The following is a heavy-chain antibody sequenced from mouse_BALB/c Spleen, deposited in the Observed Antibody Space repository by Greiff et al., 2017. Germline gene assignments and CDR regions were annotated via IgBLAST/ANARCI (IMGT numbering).Heavy chain of an antibody. Sequence: EVKVVESGGDLVKPGGSLKLSCAASGFTFSSYGMSWVRQTPDKRLEWVATISSGSSTIYYADTVKGRFTISRDNPKNTLFLQMTSLRSEDTAMYYCARGYGAGNHFDYWGQGTTLTVSS. CDR3: ARGYGAGNHFDY. CDR1: GFTFSSYG. D-gene: IGHD2-1*01. J-gene: IGHJ2*01. CDR2: ISSGSSTI. V-gene: IGHV5-17*02.